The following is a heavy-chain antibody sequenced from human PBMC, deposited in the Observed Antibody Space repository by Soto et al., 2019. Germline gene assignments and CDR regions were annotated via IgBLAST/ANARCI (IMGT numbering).Heavy chain of an antibody. CDR2: IKSDSSGT. CDR3: ARDCNWSSDY. V-gene: IGHV3-48*02. Sequence: EVQLVESGGGLVQPGGSLRLSCAASGFTFSGYNMNWVRQAPGKGLEWISCIKSDSSGTWYADSVKGRFTMSRDNAQMSLYLQMNSLGDEGAAVYFCARDCNWSSDYWGQGTLVAVSS. J-gene: IGHJ4*02. D-gene: IGHD1-1*01. CDR1: GFTFSGYN.